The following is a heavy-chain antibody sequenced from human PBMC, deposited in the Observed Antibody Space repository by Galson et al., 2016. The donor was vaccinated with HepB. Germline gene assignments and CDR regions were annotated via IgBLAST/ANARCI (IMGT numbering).Heavy chain of an antibody. CDR3: AKEFCSDTGHFGRWNV. CDR2: VSYGGSKN. J-gene: IGHJ6*02. V-gene: IGHV3-30*18. CDR1: GFSFSNYG. Sequence: SLRLSCAASGFSFSNYGMLWVRQAPGKGLEWVAGVSYGGSKNYYVDSVKGRFTISRDNSKNTLYLQMNSLRHEDTAIYYCAKEFCSDTGHFGRWNVWCQGTPFAVSS. D-gene: IGHD2-15*01.